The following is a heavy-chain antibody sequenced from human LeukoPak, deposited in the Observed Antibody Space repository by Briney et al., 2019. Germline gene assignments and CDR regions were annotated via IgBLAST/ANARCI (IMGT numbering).Heavy chain of an antibody. CDR2: IGTAGDT. Sequence: GGSLRLSCAASGFTFSSYDMHWVRQATGEGREWVSAIGTAGDTYYRGSVKCRFTISRENAKNSLYLQMNSLRAEDTAVYYCARAHYDILTRQNIYYGMDVWGQGTTVTVSS. J-gene: IGHJ6*02. CDR1: GFTFSSYD. D-gene: IGHD3-9*01. V-gene: IGHV3-13*01. CDR3: ARAHYDILTRQNIYYGMDV.